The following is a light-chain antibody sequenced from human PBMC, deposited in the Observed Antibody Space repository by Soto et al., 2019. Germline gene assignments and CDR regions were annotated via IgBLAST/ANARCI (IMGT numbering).Light chain of an antibody. J-gene: IGKJ1*01. CDR3: QKYNSAPQT. Sequence: EIVLTQSPATLSLSPGERATLSCRASQSVGRFLAWYQQKPGQAPRLLIYDVSNRATDIPARFSGGGSGSDFTLTISSLQPEDVATYYCQKYNSAPQTFGQGTKVDIK. CDR2: DVS. V-gene: IGKV3-11*01. CDR1: QSVGRF.